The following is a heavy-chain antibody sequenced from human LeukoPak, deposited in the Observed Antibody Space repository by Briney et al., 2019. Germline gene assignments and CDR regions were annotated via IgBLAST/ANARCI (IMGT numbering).Heavy chain of an antibody. Sequence: GGSLRLSCAASGFTFSSYGMSWVRQAPGKGLEWVSAISGSGGSTYYADSVKGRFTISRDNSKNTVYLQMNSLRAEDTAVYYCARVGAQYCSSTSCYAQPHPPRDIYYYYYYMDVWGKGTTVTISS. CDR2: ISGSGGST. CDR3: ARVGAQYCSSTSCYAQPHPPRDIYYYYYYMDV. J-gene: IGHJ6*03. CDR1: GFTFSSYG. V-gene: IGHV3-23*01. D-gene: IGHD2-2*01.